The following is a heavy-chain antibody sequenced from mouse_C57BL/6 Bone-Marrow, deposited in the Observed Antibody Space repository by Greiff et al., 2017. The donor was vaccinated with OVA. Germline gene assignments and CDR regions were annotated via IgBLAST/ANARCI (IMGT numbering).Heavy chain of an antibody. CDR1: GYTFTEYT. CDR3: ARHGPLWPEYYAMDY. J-gene: IGHJ4*01. CDR2: FYPGSGSI. V-gene: IGHV1-62-2*01. Sequence: VKLVESGAELVKPGASVKLSCKASGYTFTEYTIHWVKQRSGQGLEWIGWFYPGSGSIQYNEKFKDKATLTADKSSSTVYMELSRLTSEDSAVYFCARHGPLWPEYYAMDYWGQGTSVTVSS.